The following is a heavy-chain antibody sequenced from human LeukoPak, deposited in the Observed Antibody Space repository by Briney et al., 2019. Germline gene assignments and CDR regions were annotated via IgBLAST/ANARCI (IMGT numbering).Heavy chain of an antibody. Sequence: PSGTLSLTCVVSGGSISRGNCGSWVRQPPGKGLEWIGEIYHSGSTNYNPSLKSRVTISVDKSKNQFSLKLSSVTAADTAVYYCVREGSSGWSLGYWGQGTLVTVSS. D-gene: IGHD6-19*01. CDR2: IYHSGST. CDR3: VREGSSGWSLGY. CDR1: GGSISRGNC. V-gene: IGHV4-4*02. J-gene: IGHJ4*02.